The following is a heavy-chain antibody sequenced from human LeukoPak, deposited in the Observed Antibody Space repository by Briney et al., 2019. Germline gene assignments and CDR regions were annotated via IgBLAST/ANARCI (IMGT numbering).Heavy chain of an antibody. Sequence: GRSLRLSCAASGFTFSSYWMNWVRQAPGKGLEWVANIKQDGSEKYYVDSVKGRFTISRDNAKNSLFLQMNNLRAEDTAVYYCARGYSSGPFNYWGQGTLVTVSS. D-gene: IGHD6-19*01. CDR1: GFTFSSYW. V-gene: IGHV3-7*01. CDR3: ARGYSSGPFNY. CDR2: IKQDGSEK. J-gene: IGHJ4*02.